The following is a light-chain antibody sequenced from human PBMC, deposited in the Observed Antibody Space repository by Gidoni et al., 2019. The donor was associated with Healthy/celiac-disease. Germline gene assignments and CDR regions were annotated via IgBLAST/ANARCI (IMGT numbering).Light chain of an antibody. CDR3: QSYDSSLSEVV. Sequence: QSVLTQPPSVSGAPGQRVTISCTGSSSNIGACYDVPWYQQLPGPAPQLLIYGNSHRPSGVPDRFSGSKSGTSASLAITGLQAEDEADYYCQSYDSSLSEVVFGGGTKLTVL. V-gene: IGLV1-40*01. CDR1: SSNIGACYD. CDR2: GNS. J-gene: IGLJ2*01.